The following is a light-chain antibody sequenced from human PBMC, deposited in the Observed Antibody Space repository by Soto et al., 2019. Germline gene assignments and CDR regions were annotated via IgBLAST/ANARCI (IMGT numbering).Light chain of an antibody. CDR1: QSLLYSNGYNY. V-gene: IGKV2-28*01. CDR3: MQGLQDLT. Sequence: IVMTQSPLSLPVTPGEPASISCRSSQSLLYSNGYNYLDWYLQRPGQSPQLLIYLGSNRAPGVPDRFSGSGLGTDFTLKVSRVEAEDVGVYYCMQGLQDLTFGQGTRLEIK. J-gene: IGKJ5*01. CDR2: LGS.